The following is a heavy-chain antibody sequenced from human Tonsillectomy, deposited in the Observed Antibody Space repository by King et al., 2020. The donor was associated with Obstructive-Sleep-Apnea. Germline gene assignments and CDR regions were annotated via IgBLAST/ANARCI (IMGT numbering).Heavy chain of an antibody. Sequence: VQLVESGGALVQPGGSLRLSCAASGFTFSSYWMHWVRQAPGKGLWWVSRINPYGSVSIYADSLKGRFTISRDNAKNTLYLQMNDLRPGDTARYYCARPTVTLEYWGQGSQVTVSS. D-gene: IGHD4-17*01. J-gene: IGHJ4*02. CDR1: GFTFSSYW. CDR2: INPYGSVS. CDR3: ARPTVTLEY. V-gene: IGHV3-74*01.